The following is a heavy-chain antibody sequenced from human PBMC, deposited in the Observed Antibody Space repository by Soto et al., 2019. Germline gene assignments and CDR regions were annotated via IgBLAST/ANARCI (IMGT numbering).Heavy chain of an antibody. Sequence: GGSLRLSCAASGFTFCGSGMHGVRQASGKGLEWVGRIRSEINNFATAYAASVKGRFTISRDDSKNTAYLQMNSLKVEDTAVYYCAKLSVGYDTLTGREYWGQGTLVTVSS. CDR3: AKLSVGYDTLTGREY. V-gene: IGHV3-73*01. CDR2: IRSEINNFAT. J-gene: IGHJ4*02. CDR1: GFTFCGSG. D-gene: IGHD3-9*01.